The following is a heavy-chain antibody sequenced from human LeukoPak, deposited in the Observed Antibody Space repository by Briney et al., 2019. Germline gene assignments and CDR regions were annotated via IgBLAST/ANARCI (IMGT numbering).Heavy chain of an antibody. CDR1: GYTFTSYS. D-gene: IGHD3-22*01. CDR3: ARGAPGDSYYFDY. J-gene: IGHJ4*02. Sequence: ASVKVSCKASGYTFTSYSFSRVRQAPGQGLEWMGIINPSGGSTSYAQKFQGRVTMTRDTSTSTVYMELSSLRSEDTAMYYCARGAPGDSYYFDYWGQGTLVTVSS. CDR2: INPSGGST. V-gene: IGHV1-46*01.